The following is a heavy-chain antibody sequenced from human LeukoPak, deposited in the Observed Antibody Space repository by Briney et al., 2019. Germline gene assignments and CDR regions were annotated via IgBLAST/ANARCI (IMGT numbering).Heavy chain of an antibody. CDR2: INKEGSIK. D-gene: IGHD2-21*01. J-gene: IGHJ4*02. V-gene: IGHV3-7*01. Sequence: PGGSLRLFCAACGFTYSSYWMSWVRQARGRGLEWVATINKEGSIKNYVSSVKGRFTISRDNAKNSLYLQMNSLRAEDTAVYCCAKFTRISGDCLWGQGNLVTVSS. CDR3: AKFTRISGDCL. CDR1: GFTYSSYW.